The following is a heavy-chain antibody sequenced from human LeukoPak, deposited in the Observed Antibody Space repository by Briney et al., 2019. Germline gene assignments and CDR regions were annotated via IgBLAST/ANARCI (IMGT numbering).Heavy chain of an antibody. J-gene: IGHJ5*01. CDR2: IWYGGSNK. D-gene: IGHD1-26*01. CDR3: AKSVGPTVLLNWFDS. Sequence: QTGGSLRLSCAASGFTFSSYGMHRVRQAPGKGLEWVAVIWYGGSNKYYADSVKGRFTISRDNSKNTLFLQMNSLRAEDTAVYYCAKSVGPTVLLNWFDSWGQGTLVTVSS. CDR1: GFTFSSYG. V-gene: IGHV3-33*06.